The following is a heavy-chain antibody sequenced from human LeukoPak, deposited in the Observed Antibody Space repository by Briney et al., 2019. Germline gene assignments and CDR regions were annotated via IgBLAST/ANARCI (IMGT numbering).Heavy chain of an antibody. CDR1: GLTVSINY. V-gene: IGHV3-53*01. CDR2: IYSGGST. D-gene: IGHD2-2*01. J-gene: IGHJ4*02. Sequence: GGSLRLSCAASGLTVSINYMSWVRQAPGKGLEWVSVIYSGGSTYYADSVKGRFTISRDSSKNTLYLQMNSLRAEDTAVYYCAREDSSTSCYYFDYWGQGTLVTVSS. CDR3: AREDSSTSCYYFDY.